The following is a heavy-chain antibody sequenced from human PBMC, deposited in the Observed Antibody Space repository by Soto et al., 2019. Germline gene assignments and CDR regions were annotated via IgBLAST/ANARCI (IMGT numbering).Heavy chain of an antibody. CDR1: GGSISSGGYY. Sequence: SETLSPTCTVSGGSISSGGYYWSWIRQHPGKGLEWIGYIYYSGSTYYNPSLKSRVTISVDTSKNQFSLKLSSVTAADTAVYYCARAYDFWSGYYFDYWGQGTLVTVSS. D-gene: IGHD3-3*01. J-gene: IGHJ4*02. CDR3: ARAYDFWSGYYFDY. V-gene: IGHV4-31*03. CDR2: IYYSGST.